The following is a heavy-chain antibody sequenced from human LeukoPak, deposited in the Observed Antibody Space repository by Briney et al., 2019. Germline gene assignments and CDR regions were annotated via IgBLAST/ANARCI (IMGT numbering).Heavy chain of an antibody. CDR2: ISYDGSNK. Sequence: PGGSLRLSCAASGFTFSSYAMHWVRQAPGKGLEWVAVISYDGSNKYYADSVKGRFTISRDNSKNTLYLQMNSLRAEDTAVYYYARARPTVTTSPDYWGQGTLVTVSS. CDR1: GFTFSSYA. CDR3: ARARPTVTTSPDY. V-gene: IGHV3-30*04. J-gene: IGHJ4*02. D-gene: IGHD4-17*01.